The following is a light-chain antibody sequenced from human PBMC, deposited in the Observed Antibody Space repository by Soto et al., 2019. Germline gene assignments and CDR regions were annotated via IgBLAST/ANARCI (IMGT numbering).Light chain of an antibody. J-gene: IGKJ1*01. CDR2: GAS. Sequence: EIVLTQSPGTLSLSPGERATLSCRASQSVSSSYVAWYQQKPGQAPRLLIYGASSRATGIPDRFSGSGSGTDFTLTISRLEPEDIAGYYCQRFDNSQWTFGQGTKVEIK. V-gene: IGKV3-20*01. CDR1: QSVSSSY. CDR3: QRFDNSQWT.